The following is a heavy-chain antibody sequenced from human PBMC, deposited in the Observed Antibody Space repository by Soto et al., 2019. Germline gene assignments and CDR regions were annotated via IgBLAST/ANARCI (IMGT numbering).Heavy chain of an antibody. V-gene: IGHV4-34*01. CDR2: INHSGST. D-gene: IGHD7-27*01. Sequence: QVQLQQWGAGLLKPSETLSLTCAVYGGSFSGYYWSWIRQPPGKGLEWIGEINHSGSTNYNPSLKSRVTISADTSKNQFSLKLSSVTAADTAVYYCARGWGRIFGYWGQGTRVTVSS. CDR3: ARGWGRIFGY. CDR1: GGSFSGYY. J-gene: IGHJ4*02.